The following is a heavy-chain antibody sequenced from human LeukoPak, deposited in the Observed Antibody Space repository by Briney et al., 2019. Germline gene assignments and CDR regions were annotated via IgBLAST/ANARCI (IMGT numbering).Heavy chain of an antibody. CDR1: ENTFISYD. J-gene: IGHJ4*02. Sequence: ASVKVSCKASENTFISYDINWVRQATGQGFEWMGWMNPNSGDTGYAQKFQGRVTMTWNTSISTAYMKLSSLRSEDTAVYYCARGPFFEIAAAGFDSWGQGTPVTVSS. V-gene: IGHV1-8*01. CDR3: ARGPFFEIAAAGFDS. CDR2: MNPNSGDT. D-gene: IGHD6-13*01.